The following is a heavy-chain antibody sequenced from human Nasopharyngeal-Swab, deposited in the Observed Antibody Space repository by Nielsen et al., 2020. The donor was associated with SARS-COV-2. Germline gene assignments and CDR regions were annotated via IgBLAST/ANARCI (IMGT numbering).Heavy chain of an antibody. J-gene: IGHJ4*02. CDR1: GYSFTSYW. V-gene: IGHV5-51*01. CDR2: IYPGDSDT. CDR3: ARDSEYSSSLGY. Sequence: GESLKISCKASGYSFTSYWIVWLRQLPGKGPESMGIIYPGDSDTKYSPTFQGQVTISADKSINTAYLQWRSLTASDSAMYFCARDSEYSSSLGYWGQGTLVTVSS. D-gene: IGHD6-13*01.